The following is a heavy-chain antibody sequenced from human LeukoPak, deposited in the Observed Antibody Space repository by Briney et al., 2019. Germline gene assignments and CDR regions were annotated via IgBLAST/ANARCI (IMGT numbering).Heavy chain of an antibody. Sequence: GGSLRLSCAASGFTFSSYGMHWVRQAPGKGLEWVAVISYDGSNKYYADSVKGRFTISRGNSKNTLYLQMNSLRAEDTAVYYCANSDGPYWGQGTLVTVSS. D-gene: IGHD3-10*01. V-gene: IGHV3-30*18. CDR1: GFTFSSYG. CDR2: ISYDGSNK. J-gene: IGHJ4*02. CDR3: ANSDGPY.